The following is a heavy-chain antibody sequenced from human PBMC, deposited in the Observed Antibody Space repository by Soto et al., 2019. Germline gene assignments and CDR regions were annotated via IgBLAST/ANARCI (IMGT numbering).Heavy chain of an antibody. CDR1: GFTFSSYG. J-gene: IGHJ4*02. V-gene: IGHV3-30*18. CDR3: AKDRARYCGGGSCYSIFDY. D-gene: IGHD2-15*01. CDR2: ISYDGSNK. Sequence: QVQLVESGGGVVQPGRSLRLSCAASGFTFSSYGMHWVRQAPGKGLEWVAVISYDGSNKYYADSVKGRFTISRDNSKXXRXLQMNSLRAEDTAVYYCAKDRARYCGGGSCYSIFDYWGQGTLVTVSS.